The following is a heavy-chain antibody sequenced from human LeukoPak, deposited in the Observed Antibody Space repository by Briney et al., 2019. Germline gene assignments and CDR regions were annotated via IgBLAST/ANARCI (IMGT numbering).Heavy chain of an antibody. CDR2: IKSKIDGGTT. CDR1: GFTFSNAW. V-gene: IGHV3-15*01. J-gene: IGHJ4*02. Sequence: TGGSLRLSCAASGFTFSNAWMSWVRQAPGKGLEWVGRIKSKIDGGTTDYAAPVKGRFTISRDDSKNTLYLQMNSLKTEDTAVYYCTTDSLGGWIQLWQGHDYFDYWGQGTLVTVSS. D-gene: IGHD5-18*01. CDR3: TTDSLGGWIQLWQGHDYFDY.